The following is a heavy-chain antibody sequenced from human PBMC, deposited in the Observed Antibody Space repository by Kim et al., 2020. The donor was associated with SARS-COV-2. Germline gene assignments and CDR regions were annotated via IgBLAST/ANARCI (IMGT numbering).Heavy chain of an antibody. CDR3: ARVLVGATTLYYYYGMDV. J-gene: IGHJ6*02. Sequence: ADSVKGRFNISRDNSKNTLYLQMNSLRAEDTAVYYCARVLVGATTLYYYYGMDVWGQGTTVTVSS. V-gene: IGHV3-30*01. D-gene: IGHD1-26*01.